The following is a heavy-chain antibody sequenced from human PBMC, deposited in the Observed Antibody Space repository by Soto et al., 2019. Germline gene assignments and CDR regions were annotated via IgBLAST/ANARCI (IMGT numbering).Heavy chain of an antibody. V-gene: IGHV3-11*01. CDR3: ARVRFGQWGYAMDV. J-gene: IGHJ6*02. Sequence: QVQLVESGGGVVKPGGSLRLSCAASGFTFSDCDMNWFRQAPGKGLEWVSYMSSSGNNINYAGSVRGRFTVSRNNAKNSLDMQMNSLRAEDTAIYYCARVRFGQWGYAMDVWGQGTTVTVSS. D-gene: IGHD2-15*01. CDR2: MSSSGNNI. CDR1: GFTFSDCD.